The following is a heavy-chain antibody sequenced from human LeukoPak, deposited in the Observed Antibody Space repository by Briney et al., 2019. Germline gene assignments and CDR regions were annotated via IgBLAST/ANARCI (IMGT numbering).Heavy chain of an antibody. Sequence: PGGSLRLSCAASGFTFSNAWMSWVRQAPGKGLEWVSGISGSGGAVYYADSVKGRFTISRDNSKNTLYLQMNSLRAEDTAVYYCAKDTFPYDSSTANYFDYWGQGTLVTVSS. CDR3: AKDTFPYDSSTANYFDY. CDR1: GFTFSNAW. J-gene: IGHJ4*02. CDR2: ISGSGGAV. V-gene: IGHV3-23*01. D-gene: IGHD3-22*01.